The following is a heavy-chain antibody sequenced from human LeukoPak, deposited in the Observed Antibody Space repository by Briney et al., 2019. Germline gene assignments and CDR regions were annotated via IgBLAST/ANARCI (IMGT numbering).Heavy chain of an antibody. CDR2: ISSSSSYI. CDR3: ARDPASPVPFDS. J-gene: IGHJ4*02. CDR1: GFTFSSYS. V-gene: IGHV3-21*04. Sequence: PGGSLRLSCAASGFTFSSYSMNWVRQAPGKGLEWVSSISSSSSYIYYADSVKGRFTISSDNAKKSVYLQMNSLRAEDTAVYYCARDPASPVPFDSWGQGTLVTVSS.